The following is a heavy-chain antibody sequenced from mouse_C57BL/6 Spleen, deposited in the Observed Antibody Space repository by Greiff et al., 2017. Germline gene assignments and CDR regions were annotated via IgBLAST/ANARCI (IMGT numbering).Heavy chain of an antibody. D-gene: IGHD3-3*01. CDR2: ISYDGSN. Sequence: EVKLMESGPGLVKPSQSLSLTCSVPGYSITSGYYWNWIRQFPGNKLEWMGYISYDGSNNYNPSLKNRISITRDTSKNQLCLKLNSVTTEDTATYDGAGADDAWFAYWGQGTLVTVAA. J-gene: IGHJ3*01. V-gene: IGHV3-6*01. CDR1: GYSITSGYY. CDR3: AGADDAWFAY.